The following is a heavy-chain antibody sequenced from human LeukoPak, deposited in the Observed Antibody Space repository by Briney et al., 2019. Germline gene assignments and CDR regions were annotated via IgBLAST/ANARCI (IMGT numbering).Heavy chain of an antibody. CDR2: ISGSGGST. Sequence: PGGSLRLSCAASGFTFSSYAMSWVRQAPGKGLEWVSAISGSGGSTYYADSVKGRFTISRDNPKTTLYLQWNSLRAEDTAVYYCAAESGGYSYGFGGQGTLVTVSS. J-gene: IGHJ4*02. CDR1: GFTFSSYA. D-gene: IGHD5-18*01. CDR3: AAESGGYSYGF. V-gene: IGHV3-23*01.